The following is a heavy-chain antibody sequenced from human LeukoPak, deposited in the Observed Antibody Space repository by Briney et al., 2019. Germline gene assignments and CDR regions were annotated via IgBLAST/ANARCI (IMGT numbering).Heavy chain of an antibody. V-gene: IGHV3-64D*09. D-gene: IGHD2-8*01. CDR1: GFTFSTYA. CDR2: ISGNGGNT. J-gene: IGHJ4*02. CDR3: VKVVLPASMGYFDS. Sequence: GGSLRLSCSASGFTFSTYAMHWVRQAPGQGLEYVSAISGNGGNTYYADSVKGRFTISRDNSKNTLYLHMSSLRAEDTAVYYCVKVVLPASMGYFDSWGQGSLVTVSS.